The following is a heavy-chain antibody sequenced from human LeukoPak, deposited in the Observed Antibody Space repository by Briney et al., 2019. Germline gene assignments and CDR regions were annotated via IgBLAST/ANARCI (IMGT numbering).Heavy chain of an antibody. V-gene: IGHV3-66*01. CDR1: GFTFSSYA. D-gene: IGHD3-10*01. CDR3: AKDGSSSSVWFGESMDY. Sequence: GGSLRLSCAASGFTFSSYAMAWVRQAPGKGLEWVSVIYSGGSTDYADSVKGRFTISRDNSKNTLYLQMNSLRAEDTAAYYCAKDGSSSSVWFGESMDYWGQGTLVTVSS. CDR2: IYSGGST. J-gene: IGHJ4*02.